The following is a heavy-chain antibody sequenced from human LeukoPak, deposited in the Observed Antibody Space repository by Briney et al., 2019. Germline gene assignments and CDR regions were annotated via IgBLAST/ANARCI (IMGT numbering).Heavy chain of an antibody. CDR3: ARDAGNFASGSAHFDY. CDR2: IWYDGSKK. J-gene: IGHJ4*02. V-gene: IGHV3-33*01. D-gene: IGHD3-10*01. CDR1: GFAFSTHG. Sequence: GTSLRLFCAASGFAFSTHGFHWVRQAPGKGLEWVAVIWYDGSKKYYRDSVKGRFTLYRDDSKKTLFLQMNSLRGEDTAVYYCARDAGNFASGSAHFDYWGQGTLVTVPS.